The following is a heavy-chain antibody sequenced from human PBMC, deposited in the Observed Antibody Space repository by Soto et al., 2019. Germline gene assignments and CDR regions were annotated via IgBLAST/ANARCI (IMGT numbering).Heavy chain of an antibody. CDR2: ISGSGGST. V-gene: IGHV3-23*01. J-gene: IGHJ4*02. CDR3: AKHSLIYDILTGPLDY. CDR1: GFTFSSYA. Sequence: EVQLLESGGGLVQPGGSLRLSCAASGFTFSSYAMSWVRQAPGKGLEWVSAISGSGGSTYYADSVKGRFTISRDNSKNTLYLQMNSLRAEDTAVYYCAKHSLIYDILTGPLDYWGQGTLVTVSS. D-gene: IGHD3-9*01.